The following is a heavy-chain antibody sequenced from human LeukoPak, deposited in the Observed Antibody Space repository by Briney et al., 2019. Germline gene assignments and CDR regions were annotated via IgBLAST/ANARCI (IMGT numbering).Heavy chain of an antibody. CDR3: AKGMSLYFDQ. CDR1: GFTFSSYW. V-gene: IGHV3-7*01. D-gene: IGHD2-21*01. J-gene: IGHJ4*02. CDR2: IKQDGSEK. Sequence: GGSLRLSCAASGFTFSSYWMSWVRQAPGKGLEWVANIKQDGSEKYYVDSVKGRFTISRDNAKNSLYLQMNSLRGEDTAAYYCAKGMSLYFDQWGQGTLVTVSS.